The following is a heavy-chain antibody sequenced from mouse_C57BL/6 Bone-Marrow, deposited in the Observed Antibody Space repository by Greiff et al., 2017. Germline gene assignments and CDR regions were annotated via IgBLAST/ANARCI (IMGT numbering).Heavy chain of an antibody. J-gene: IGHJ4*01. CDR2: ISNLAYSI. V-gene: IGHV5-15*01. D-gene: IGHD1-1*01. CDR1: GFTFSDYG. Sequence: EVKLMESGGGLVQPGGSLKLSCAASGFTFSDYGMAWVRQAPRKGPEWVAFISNLAYSIYYADTVTGRFTISRANAKNTLYLEMSSLRSEDTAMYYCARDYYGSSYPLYAMDYWGQGTSVTVSS. CDR3: ARDYYGSSYPLYAMDY.